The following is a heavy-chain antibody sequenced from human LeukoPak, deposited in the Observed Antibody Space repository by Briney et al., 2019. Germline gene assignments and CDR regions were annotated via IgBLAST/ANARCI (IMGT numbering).Heavy chain of an antibody. V-gene: IGHV3-73*01. CDR2: IRSKANHYAT. D-gene: IGHD1-1*01. CDR1: GFTFSGSA. J-gene: IGHJ5*02. Sequence: PGGSLRLSCAASGFTFSGSAMHWVRQASGKGREWVGRIRSKANHYATAYAASVKGRFTVSRDDSKNTAYLHMNSLKTEDTAVYYCTLNNWCENGFDPWGQGTLVTVSS. CDR3: TLNNWCENGFDP.